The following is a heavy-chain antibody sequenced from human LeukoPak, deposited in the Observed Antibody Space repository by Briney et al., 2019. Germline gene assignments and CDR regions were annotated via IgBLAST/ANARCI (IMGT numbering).Heavy chain of an antibody. CDR1: GFTFNTYW. CDR2: IKSDGSST. Sequence: PGGSLRLSCAASGFTFNTYWMHWVRQAPGKGLVWVSRIKSDGSSTNYADSVKGRFTISRDNAKNTLYLQMNSLRVEDTAIYYCARGGDYPFDYWGQGTLVTVSS. V-gene: IGHV3-74*01. J-gene: IGHJ4*02. CDR3: ARGGDYPFDY. D-gene: IGHD4-17*01.